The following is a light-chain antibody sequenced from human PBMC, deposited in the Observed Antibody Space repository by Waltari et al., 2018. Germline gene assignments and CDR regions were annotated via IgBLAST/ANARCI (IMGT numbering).Light chain of an antibody. CDR2: DAS. CDR1: QSFNNY. Sequence: EIVLTQSPATLSLYPGERAVLSCRASQSFNNYLAWSQQNPVQAPRLLIYDASTRATGIAARFSGSGSVTDFTLTISSLEPEDSAVYYCQERSDWRGLTFGPGTKVDIK. V-gene: IGKV3-11*01. CDR3: QERSDWRGLT. J-gene: IGKJ3*01.